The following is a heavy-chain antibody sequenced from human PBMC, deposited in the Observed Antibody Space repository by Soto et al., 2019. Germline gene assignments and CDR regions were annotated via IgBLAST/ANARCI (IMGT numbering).Heavy chain of an antibody. CDR1: GGSVSSGTSH. Sequence: PSETLSLTCTVSGGSVSSGTSHWNWIRQPPGKGLEWIGYISYSGYTNYNPSLKSRVTISLDKSKNHLSMKMSSVTAADTAVYYCATLGVLQYVDWAIPYWGQGILVTVSS. CDR3: ATLGVLQYVDWAIPY. CDR2: ISYSGYT. V-gene: IGHV4-61*03. D-gene: IGHD3-9*01. J-gene: IGHJ4*02.